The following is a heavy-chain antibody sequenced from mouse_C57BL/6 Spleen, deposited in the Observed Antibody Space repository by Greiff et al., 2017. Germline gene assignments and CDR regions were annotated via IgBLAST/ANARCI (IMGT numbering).Heavy chain of an antibody. CDR1: GFSLTSYG. D-gene: IGHD4-1*01. Sequence: VQLQQSGPGLVQPSQSLSITCPVSGFSLTSYGVHWVRQSPGKGLEWLGVIWSGGGTDYNAAFISRLSISKDKSKSQVFFKMNSLQADDTAIYYCAGNWAWFAYWGQGTLVTGSA. CDR2: IWSGGGT. V-gene: IGHV2-2*01. J-gene: IGHJ3*01. CDR3: AGNWAWFAY.